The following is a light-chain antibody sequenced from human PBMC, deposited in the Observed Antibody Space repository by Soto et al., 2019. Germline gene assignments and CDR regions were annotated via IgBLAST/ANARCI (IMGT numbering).Light chain of an antibody. V-gene: IGKV3-20*01. CDR3: QQYGSSPRT. CDR2: GAS. CDR1: QSVSNNL. Sequence: EIVLTQSPGTLSLSPGERATFSCRASQSVSNNLLAWFQQKPGQAPRLLIYGASSRATGIPDRLSGSGSGTDFTLTISRLEPEDFAVYYCQQYGSSPRTFGQGTKLEIK. J-gene: IGKJ2*01.